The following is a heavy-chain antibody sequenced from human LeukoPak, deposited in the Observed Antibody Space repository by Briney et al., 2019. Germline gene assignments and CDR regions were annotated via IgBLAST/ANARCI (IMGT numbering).Heavy chain of an antibody. Sequence: GGSLRLSCAASGFTFSSYGMHWVRQAPGKGLEWVAVISYDGNTEYYADSVKGRFTISRDNSKNTLYLQMNSLRAEDTAVYYCAKVHLTYYYDSSGYGFQDYWGQGTLVTVSS. CDR1: GFTFSSYG. J-gene: IGHJ4*02. CDR2: ISYDGNTE. CDR3: AKVHLTYYYDSSGYGFQDY. D-gene: IGHD3-22*01. V-gene: IGHV3-30*18.